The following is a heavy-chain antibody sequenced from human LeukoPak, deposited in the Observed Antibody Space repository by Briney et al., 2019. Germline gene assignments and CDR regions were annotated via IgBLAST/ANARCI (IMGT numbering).Heavy chain of an antibody. D-gene: IGHD6-19*01. CDR1: GFTFSSYW. V-gene: IGHV3-74*01. Sequence: GGSLRLSCAGSGFTFSSYWMYWVRQAPGKGLVWVSRINFDGSSTYYADSVKGRFTISRDNSKNTLYLQMNSLRAEDTAVYYCAKGGSLYSSGQPLYYFDYWGQGTLVTVSS. J-gene: IGHJ4*02. CDR2: INFDGSST. CDR3: AKGGSLYSSGQPLYYFDY.